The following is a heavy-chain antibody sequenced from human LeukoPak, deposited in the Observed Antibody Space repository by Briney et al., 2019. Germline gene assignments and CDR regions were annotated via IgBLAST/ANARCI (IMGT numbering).Heavy chain of an antibody. D-gene: IGHD3-9*01. CDR2: ISGSGGST. V-gene: IGHV3-23*01. Sequence: GGSLRLSCAASGFTFSSYAMSWVRQAPGKGLEWVSAISGSGGSTYYADSVKGRFTISRDNAKNSLYLQMNSLRAEDTAVYYCASRYFDWLGAFDYWGQGTLVTVSS. CDR1: GFTFSSYA. CDR3: ASRYFDWLGAFDY. J-gene: IGHJ4*02.